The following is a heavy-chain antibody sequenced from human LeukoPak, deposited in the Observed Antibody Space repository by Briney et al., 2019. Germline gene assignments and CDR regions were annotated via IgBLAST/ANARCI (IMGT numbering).Heavy chain of an antibody. J-gene: IGHJ4*02. Sequence: GGSLRLSCAASGFTFSYYSMSWVRQAPGKGLEWVSYISSSSSPIYYADSVKGRFTISRQNPENTLFLQMNSLRPEDMAVYYCARVLGYDSSGYYRGYFDYWGQGTLVTVSS. V-gene: IGHV3-48*01. CDR1: GFTFSYYS. CDR2: ISSSSSPI. D-gene: IGHD3-22*01. CDR3: ARVLGYDSSGYYRGYFDY.